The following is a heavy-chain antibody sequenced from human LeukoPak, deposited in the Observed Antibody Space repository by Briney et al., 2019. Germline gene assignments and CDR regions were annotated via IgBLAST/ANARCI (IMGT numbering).Heavy chain of an antibody. V-gene: IGHV3-21*01. D-gene: IGHD4-11*01. J-gene: IGHJ5*02. CDR3: ARGQYGASNSKSRVSWFDP. CDR1: GFTFSSYS. Sequence: GGSLRLSCAASGFTFSSYSMNWVRQAPGKGLEWVSSISSSSSYIYYADSVKGRFTISRDNAKNSLYLQMNSLRAEDTAVYYCARGQYGASNSKSRVSWFDPWGQGTLVTVSS. CDR2: ISSSSSYI.